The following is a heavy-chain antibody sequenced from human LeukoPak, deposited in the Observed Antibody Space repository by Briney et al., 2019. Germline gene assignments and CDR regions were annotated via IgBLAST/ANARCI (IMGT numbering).Heavy chain of an antibody. CDR3: ASRSSVAASGPG. CDR2: INQDGSEK. Sequence: GGSLRLSCAASGFTFSSYWMSWVRQAPGKGLEWVANINQDGSEKYYVDSVKGRFTISRDNAKNSLYLQMSSLRAEDTALYYCASRSSVAASGPGWGQGILVTVPS. D-gene: IGHD2-15*01. V-gene: IGHV3-7*01. J-gene: IGHJ4*02. CDR1: GFTFSSYW.